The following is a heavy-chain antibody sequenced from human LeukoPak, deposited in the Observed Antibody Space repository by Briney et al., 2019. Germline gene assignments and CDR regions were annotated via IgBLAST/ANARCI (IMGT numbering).Heavy chain of an antibody. J-gene: IGHJ6*02. Sequence: SASLSLAWPVSGGSISRYYRSWIRQPPGKGREWIGYINFSARTNYNPSLKTRVTISVDTSKNQFSLKLSSVNAADTAVYYSARVGSSSWSHYSYNGMDVWGQGTTVTVSS. CDR3: ARVGSSSWSHYSYNGMDV. CDR2: INFSART. D-gene: IGHD6-6*01. V-gene: IGHV4-59*01. CDR1: GGSISRYY.